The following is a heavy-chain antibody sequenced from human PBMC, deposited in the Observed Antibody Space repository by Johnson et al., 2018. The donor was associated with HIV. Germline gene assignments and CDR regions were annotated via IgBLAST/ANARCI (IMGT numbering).Heavy chain of an antibody. CDR3: ARDYRGRTVDAFDV. J-gene: IGHJ3*01. V-gene: IGHV3-30*02. CDR2: IGFDGTKS. D-gene: IGHD3-16*02. CDR1: RFTFSSYG. Sequence: QVLLVESGGGVVQPGGSLRLSCAASRFTFSSYGMHWVRQAPGKGLEWVAFIGFDGTKSYYADALKGRFTISRDNSKNMLDLQMNSLRAGDAAVYYCARDYRGRTVDAFDVWGQGTLVIVSS.